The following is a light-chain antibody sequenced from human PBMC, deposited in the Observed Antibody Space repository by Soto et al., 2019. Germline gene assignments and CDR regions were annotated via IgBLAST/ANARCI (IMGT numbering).Light chain of an antibody. CDR3: RQYGRSLGFA. CDR1: QSVSSNY. V-gene: IGKV3-20*01. CDR2: GSS. Sequence: EIVLTQSPDTLSLSPGERATLSCRASQSVSSNYVAWYQQKPGQAPRLLTHGSSSRATGVPDRFSGRGSGTTFTLVISRLEPEDFAVYYCRQYGRSLGFAFGGGTKVEMK. J-gene: IGKJ4*01.